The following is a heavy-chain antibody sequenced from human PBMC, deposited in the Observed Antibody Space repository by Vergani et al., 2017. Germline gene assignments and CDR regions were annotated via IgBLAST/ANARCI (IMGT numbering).Heavy chain of an antibody. CDR1: GYTFSGYY. CDR2: INPNSGGT. J-gene: IGHJ3*02. V-gene: IGHV1-2*02. Sequence: QVQLVQSGAEVKKPGASVKVSCKASGYTFSGYYMHWVRQAPGQGLEWMGWINPNSGGTNYAQKFQGRVTITADKSTSTAYMELSSLRSEDTAVYYCARDARDAFDIWGQGTMVTVSS. CDR3: ARDARDAFDI.